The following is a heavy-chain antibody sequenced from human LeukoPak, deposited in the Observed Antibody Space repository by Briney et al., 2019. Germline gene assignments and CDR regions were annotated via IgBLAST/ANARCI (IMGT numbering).Heavy chain of an antibody. CDR1: GGSFSGYY. V-gene: IGHV4-34*01. J-gene: IGHJ4*02. CDR3: ARRTQLLRLGELSFDY. Sequence: PSETLSLTCAVYGGSFSGYYWSWIRQPPGKGLEWIGEINHSGSTNYNPSLKSRVTISVDTSKNQFSLKLSSVTAADTAVYYCARRTQLLRLGELSFDYWGQGTLVTVSS. CDR2: INHSGST. D-gene: IGHD3-16*02.